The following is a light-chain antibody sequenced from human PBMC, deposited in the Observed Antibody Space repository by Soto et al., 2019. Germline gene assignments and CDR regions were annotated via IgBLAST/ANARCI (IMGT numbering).Light chain of an antibody. Sequence: EIVLAQSPGTLSLSPGERATLSCRASQSVSSAYLAWYQQKPGQAPRLLIYGASNRATDIPARFSGSGSGTDFTLTISSLDPEDSAVYYCHQRSKWPLTFGGGTKVDIK. CDR2: GAS. J-gene: IGKJ4*01. CDR3: HQRSKWPLT. CDR1: QSVSSAY. V-gene: IGKV3-11*01.